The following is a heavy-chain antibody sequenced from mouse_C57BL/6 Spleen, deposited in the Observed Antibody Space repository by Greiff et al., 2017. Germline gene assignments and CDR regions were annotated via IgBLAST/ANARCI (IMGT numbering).Heavy chain of an antibody. CDR2: IDPSDSYT. D-gene: IGHD1-1*01. CDR1: GYTFTSYW. V-gene: IGHV1-59*01. CDR3: ARQVVASDY. J-gene: IGHJ2*01. Sequence: QVQLQQPGAELVRPGTSVKLSCKASGYTFTSYWMHWVKQRPGQGLEWIGVIDPSDSYTNYNQKFKGKATLTVDTSSSTAYMQLSSLTSEDSAVYYCARQVVASDYWGQGTTLTVSS.